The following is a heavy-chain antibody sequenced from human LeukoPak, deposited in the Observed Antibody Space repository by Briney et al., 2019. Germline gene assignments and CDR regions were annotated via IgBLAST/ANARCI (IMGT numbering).Heavy chain of an antibody. D-gene: IGHD4/OR15-4a*01. Sequence: GGSLRLFCTVSGFTVSTNSMSWVRQAPGKGLEWVSFIYSDNTHYSDSVKGRFTISRDNSKNTLYLQMNSLRAEDTAVYYCARRAGAYSHPYDYWGQGTLVTVSS. J-gene: IGHJ4*02. CDR1: GFTVSTNS. CDR3: ARRAGAYSHPYDY. V-gene: IGHV3-53*01. CDR2: IYSDNT.